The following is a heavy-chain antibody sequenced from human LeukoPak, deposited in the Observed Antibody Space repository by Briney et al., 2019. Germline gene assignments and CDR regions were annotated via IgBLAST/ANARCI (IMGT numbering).Heavy chain of an antibody. V-gene: IGHV1-2*02. CDR3: ASLASSRHLGYYYMDV. D-gene: IGHD6-13*01. CDR1: GHTFTGYY. J-gene: IGHJ6*03. Sequence: ASVKVSCKASGHTFTGYYMHWVRQAPGQGLKWMGWINPNSGGTNYAQKFQGRVTMTRDTSISTAYMELSRLRSDDTAVYYCASLASSRHLGYYYMDVWGKGTTVTVSS. CDR2: INPNSGGT.